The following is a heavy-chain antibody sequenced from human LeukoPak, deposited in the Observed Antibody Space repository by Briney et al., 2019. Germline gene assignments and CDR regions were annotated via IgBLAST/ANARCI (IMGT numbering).Heavy chain of an antibody. Sequence: SETLSLTCAVLGGSFNNYCWSWIRQPPGKGLEWVGEINHSGSTTYNSSLKSRVIISVDTSRSQFSLNLNSVTAADTAVYYCARRGSAGGRCFDAWGQGILVTVSS. CDR2: INHSGST. V-gene: IGHV4-34*01. CDR1: GGSFNNYC. J-gene: IGHJ4*02. D-gene: IGHD6-13*01. CDR3: ARRGSAGGRCFDA.